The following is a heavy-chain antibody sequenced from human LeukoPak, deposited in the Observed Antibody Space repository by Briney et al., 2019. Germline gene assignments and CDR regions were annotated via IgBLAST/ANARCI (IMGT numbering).Heavy chain of an antibody. V-gene: IGHV1-69*06. D-gene: IGHD2-2*01. CDR2: IIPIFGTA. Sequence: ASVKVSCKASGGTFSSYAISWVRQAPGQGLEWMGGIIPIFGTANYAQKFQGRVTITADKSTSTAYMELSGLRSEDTAVYYCARDAGGCSSTSCYQRYYYYYGMDVWGKGTTVTVSS. CDR3: ARDAGGCSSTSCYQRYYYYYGMDV. CDR1: GGTFSSYA. J-gene: IGHJ6*04.